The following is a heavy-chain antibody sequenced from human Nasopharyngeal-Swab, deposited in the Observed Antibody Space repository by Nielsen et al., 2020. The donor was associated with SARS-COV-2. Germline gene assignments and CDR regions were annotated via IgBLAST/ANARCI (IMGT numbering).Heavy chain of an antibody. V-gene: IGHV3-53*01. Sequence: GESLKISCAASGFIFSDYYMTWVRQAPGKGLEWVAVIYSRGETHYTGSVRGRFTISRDNSKNMVNLQLNSLRAEDTAVYYCARMDFIASRDYWGQGTLVTVSS. CDR3: ARMDFIASRDY. J-gene: IGHJ4*01. CDR2: IYSRGET. D-gene: IGHD6-13*01. CDR1: GFIFSDYY.